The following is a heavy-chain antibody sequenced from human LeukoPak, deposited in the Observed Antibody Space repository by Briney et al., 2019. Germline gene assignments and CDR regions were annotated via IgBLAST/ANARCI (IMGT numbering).Heavy chain of an antibody. D-gene: IGHD3-10*01. J-gene: IGHJ4*02. CDR3: SREPTRICGVINPLDY. V-gene: IGHV6-1*01. CDR1: GDSVSSNSAA. Sequence: SQTLSLTCAISGDSVSSNSAAWNWIRQSPSRGLEWLGRTLYRSNWYYDYALSVKSRITINPDTSKNHVSLQLNSVTHEDMSVYYCSREPTRICGVINPLDYWGQGTLVTVSS. CDR2: TLYRSNWYY.